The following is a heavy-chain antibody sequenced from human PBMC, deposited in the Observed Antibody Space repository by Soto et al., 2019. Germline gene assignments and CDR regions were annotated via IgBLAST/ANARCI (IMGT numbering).Heavy chain of an antibody. CDR3: ASERLSGSHPDWFDP. J-gene: IGHJ5*02. V-gene: IGHV3-74*01. D-gene: IGHD1-26*01. CDR1: GFTFSSYW. Sequence: EVQLVESGGGLVQPGGSLRLSCAASGFTFSSYWMHWVRQAPGKGLVWVSRINSDGSSTSYADSVKGRFTISRDNAKNTLYLQMNSLRAEDTAVYYCASERLSGSHPDWFDPWGQGTLVTVSS. CDR2: INSDGSST.